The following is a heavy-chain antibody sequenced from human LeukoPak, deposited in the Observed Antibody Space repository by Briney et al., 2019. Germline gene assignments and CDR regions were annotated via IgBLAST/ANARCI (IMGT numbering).Heavy chain of an antibody. J-gene: IGHJ3*02. CDR1: GFTFTSSA. Sequence: ASVKVSCKASGFTFTSSAVQWVRQARGQRLEWIGWIVVGSGNTNYAQKFQERVTITRDMSTSTAYMELSSLRSEDTAVYYCAAERGGDDAFDIWGQGTMVTVSS. CDR3: AAERGGDDAFDI. V-gene: IGHV1-58*01. D-gene: IGHD3-16*01. CDR2: IVVGSGNT.